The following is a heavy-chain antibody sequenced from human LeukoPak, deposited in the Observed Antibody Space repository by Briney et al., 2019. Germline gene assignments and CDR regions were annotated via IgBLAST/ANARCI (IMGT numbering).Heavy chain of an antibody. CDR3: ARGLASGYPPIPFDY. Sequence: SETLSLTCAVYGGSFSGYYWSWIRQPPGKGLEWIGEINHSGSTNYNPPLKSRVTISVDTSKNQFSLKLSSVTAADTAVYYCARGLASGYPPIPFDYWGQGTLVTVSS. D-gene: IGHD3-3*01. V-gene: IGHV4-34*01. J-gene: IGHJ4*02. CDR2: INHSGST. CDR1: GGSFSGYY.